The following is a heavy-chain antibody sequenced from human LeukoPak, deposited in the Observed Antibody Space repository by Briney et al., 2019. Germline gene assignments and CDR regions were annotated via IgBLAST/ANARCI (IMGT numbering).Heavy chain of an antibody. CDR2: INNRGST. CDR1: GGSFSGYY. J-gene: IGHJ6*04. CDR3: ARFRRIVATIGYYYYYGMDV. Sequence: SETLSLTCAVSGGSFSGYYWSWIRQPPGRGLEWMGEINNRGSTKYNPSLKSRVPISVDTSKNQFSLKLSSVTAADTAVDYCARFRRIVATIGYYYYYGMDVWGKGTTVTVSS. D-gene: IGHD5-12*01. V-gene: IGHV4-34*01.